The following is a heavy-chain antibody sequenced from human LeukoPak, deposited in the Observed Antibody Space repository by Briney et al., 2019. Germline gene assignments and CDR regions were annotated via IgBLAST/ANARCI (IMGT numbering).Heavy chain of an antibody. CDR3: ARDSSPWYYYDRSGSNGFDP. V-gene: IGHV3-30-3*01. CDR2: IAYGGGNK. J-gene: IGHJ5*02. Sequence: PGGSLRLSCAASGFTFSSYAIHWVRQAPGKGLEWVAVIAYGGGNKYYVDSVKGRFTISRDNSKNTLFLQMNSLRAEDTAVYYCARDSSPWYYYDRSGSNGFDPWGQGTLVTVSS. D-gene: IGHD3-22*01. CDR1: GFTFSSYA.